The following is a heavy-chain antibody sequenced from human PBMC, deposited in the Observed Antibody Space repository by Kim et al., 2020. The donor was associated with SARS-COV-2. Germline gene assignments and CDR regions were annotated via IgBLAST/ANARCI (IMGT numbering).Heavy chain of an antibody. J-gene: IGHJ4*02. Sequence: SETLSLTCAVYGGSFSGYYWSWIRQPPGRGLEWIGEIHHSGTTNYNPSLRIRVTISVDTSKNQFSLKLSPVTAAGTAVYYCARGLRYFDWLSQLFDYWGQGTLVTVSS. CDR1: GGSFSGYY. D-gene: IGHD3-9*01. CDR3: ARGLRYFDWLSQLFDY. V-gene: IGHV4-34*01. CDR2: IHHSGTT.